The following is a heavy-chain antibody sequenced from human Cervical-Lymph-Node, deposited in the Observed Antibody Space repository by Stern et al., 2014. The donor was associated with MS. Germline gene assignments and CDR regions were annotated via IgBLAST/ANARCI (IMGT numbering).Heavy chain of an antibody. Sequence: QVQLQESGPGLVKPSHTLSLTCTVSGDSIATGFYYWGWIRQHPGKGLEWIGYISHSGDTYYNPSLKSRVSISVDTSKNLFSLNLTSVNAADTAVYYCAREMSGAYFDYWSQGTLVTVSS. CDR1: GDSIATGFYY. J-gene: IGHJ4*02. V-gene: IGHV4-31*03. D-gene: IGHD4-17*01. CDR3: AREMSGAYFDY. CDR2: ISHSGDT.